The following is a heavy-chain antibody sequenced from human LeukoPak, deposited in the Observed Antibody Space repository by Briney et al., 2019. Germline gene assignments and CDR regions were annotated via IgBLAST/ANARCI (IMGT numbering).Heavy chain of an antibody. CDR3: ARATNQLLYPTGTAEYFQH. CDR1: GFTVSSNY. D-gene: IGHD2-2*02. CDR2: IYYSGST. Sequence: PGGSLRLSCAASGFTVSSNYMSWVRQAPGKGLEWIGYIYYSGSTNYNPSLKSRVTISVETSKNQFSLKLSSVTAADTAVYYCARATNQLLYPTGTAEYFQHWGQGTLVTVSS. J-gene: IGHJ1*01. V-gene: IGHV4-59*02.